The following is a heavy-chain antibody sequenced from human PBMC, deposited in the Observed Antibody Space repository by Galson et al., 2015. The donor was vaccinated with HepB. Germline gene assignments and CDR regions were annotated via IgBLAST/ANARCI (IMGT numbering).Heavy chain of an antibody. Sequence: TLSLTCTVSGGSISSSSYYWGWIRQPPGKGLEWIGSIYYSGSTYYNPSLKSRVTISVDTSKNQFSLKLSSVTAADTAVYYCATVTTEDAFDIWGQGTMVTVSS. V-gene: IGHV4-39*07. CDR2: IYYSGST. CDR1: GGSISSSSYY. J-gene: IGHJ3*02. D-gene: IGHD4-17*01. CDR3: ATVTTEDAFDI.